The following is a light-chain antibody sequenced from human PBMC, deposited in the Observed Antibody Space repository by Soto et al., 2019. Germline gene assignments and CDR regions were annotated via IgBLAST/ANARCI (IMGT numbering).Light chain of an antibody. CDR3: CSYAGSSTHV. CDR2: EVS. Sequence: QSALTQPASVSGSPGQSITISCTGTSSDVGSYNLVSWYQQHPGKAPKLMIYEVSKRPSGVSNRFSGSKSGNTASLTISGLQAEVEADYYCCSYAGSSTHVFGTGPKVTVL. J-gene: IGLJ1*01. CDR1: SSDVGSYNL. V-gene: IGLV2-23*02.